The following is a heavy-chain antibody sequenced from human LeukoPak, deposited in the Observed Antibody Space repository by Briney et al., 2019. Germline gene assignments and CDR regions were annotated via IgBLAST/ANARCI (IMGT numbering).Heavy chain of an antibody. V-gene: IGHV3-23*01. J-gene: IGHJ6*02. CDR3: AKYLGATVYIYYYYGMDV. CDR2: ISGSGGST. Sequence: GGSLRLSCAASGFTFSSYAMSWVRQAPGKGLEWVSAISGSGGSTYYADSVKGRFTISRDNSKNTLYLQMNSLRAEDTAVYYCAKYLGATVYIYYYYGMDVWGQGTTVTVSS. D-gene: IGHD1-26*01. CDR1: GFTFSSYA.